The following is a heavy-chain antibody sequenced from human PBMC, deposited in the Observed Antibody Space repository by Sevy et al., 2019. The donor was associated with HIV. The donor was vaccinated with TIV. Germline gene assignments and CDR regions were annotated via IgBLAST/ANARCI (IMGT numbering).Heavy chain of an antibody. Sequence: GGSLRLSCAASGFSISGYGMHWVRQAPGKGLEWVAVIWYDGTNKEYADSVKGRFTICRDNSKNTLYLQMNSLRAEDTAVYYWAREDIRVAGIGYYFHSWGQGTLVTVSS. CDR1: GFSISGYG. D-gene: IGHD6-19*01. J-gene: IGHJ4*02. CDR2: IWYDGTNK. CDR3: AREDIRVAGIGYYFHS. V-gene: IGHV3-33*01.